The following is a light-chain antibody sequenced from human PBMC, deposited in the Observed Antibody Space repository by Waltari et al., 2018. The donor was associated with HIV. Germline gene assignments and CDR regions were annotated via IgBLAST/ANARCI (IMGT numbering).Light chain of an antibody. CDR3: QSYDRSLTWV. V-gene: IGLV1-40*01. Sequence: HSLLTQPPSVSGAPGQRVTISCTGSSSNIGAGYDVHWYQKYPGTAPKLLIFKHISRPSGVPDRFSASKSVTSASLVITGLQPEDEADYYCQSYDRSLTWVFGGGTSLTVL. CDR1: SSNIGAGYD. CDR2: KHI. J-gene: IGLJ2*01.